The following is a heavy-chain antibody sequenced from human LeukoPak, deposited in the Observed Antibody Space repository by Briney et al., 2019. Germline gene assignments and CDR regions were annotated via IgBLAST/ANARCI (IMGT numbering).Heavy chain of an antibody. J-gene: IGHJ5*02. D-gene: IGHD3-22*01. Sequence: GASVKVSCXASGGTFSSYAISWVRQARGQGLEWMGGIIPIFGTANYAQKFQGRVTITTDESTSTAYMELSSLRSEDTAVYYCARCITMIAVGGSWFDPWGQGTLVTVSS. CDR2: IIPIFGTA. CDR3: ARCITMIAVGGSWFDP. CDR1: GGTFSSYA. V-gene: IGHV1-69*05.